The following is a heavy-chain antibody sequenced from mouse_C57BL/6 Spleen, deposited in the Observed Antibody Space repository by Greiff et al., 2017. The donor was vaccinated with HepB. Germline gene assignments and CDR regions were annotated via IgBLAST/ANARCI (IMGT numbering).Heavy chain of an antibody. CDR3: TPGTRFAY. V-gene: IGHV1-15*01. CDR2: IDPETGGT. Sequence: VQLQQSGAELVRPGASVTLSCKASGYTFTDYEMHWVKQTPVHGLEWIGAIDPETGGTAYNQKFKGKAILTADKSSSTAYMELRSLTSEDSAVYYCTPGTRFAYWGQGTLVTVSA. J-gene: IGHJ3*01. CDR1: GYTFTDYE. D-gene: IGHD4-1*01.